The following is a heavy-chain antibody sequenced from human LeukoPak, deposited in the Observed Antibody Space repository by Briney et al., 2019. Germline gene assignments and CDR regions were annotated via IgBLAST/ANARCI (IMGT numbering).Heavy chain of an antibody. J-gene: IGHJ3*02. Sequence: PSETLSLTCTVSGGSISNKYWSRIRQPPGKGLEWIGYIYYSGSTNYNPSLKSRVTILVDTSKNQFSLKLSSVTAADTAVYYCARDRRRGDSSGWYDAFDIWGQGTMVTVSS. D-gene: IGHD6-19*01. CDR3: ARDRRRGDSSGWYDAFDI. CDR1: GGSISNKY. V-gene: IGHV4-59*12. CDR2: IYYSGST.